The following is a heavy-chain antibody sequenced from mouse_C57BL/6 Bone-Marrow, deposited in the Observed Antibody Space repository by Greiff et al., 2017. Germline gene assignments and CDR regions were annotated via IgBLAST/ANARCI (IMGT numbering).Heavy chain of an antibody. V-gene: IGHV1-64*01. CDR2: IHPNSGST. Sequence: QVQLQHPGAELVKPGASVKLSCKASGYTFTSYWMHWVKQRPGQGLEWIGMIHPNSGSTNYNEKFKSKATLTVDKSSSTAYMQLSSLTSEDSAVYYCARAPFYYGNSAWFAYWGQGTLVTVSA. D-gene: IGHD2-1*01. J-gene: IGHJ3*01. CDR1: GYTFTSYW. CDR3: ARAPFYYGNSAWFAY.